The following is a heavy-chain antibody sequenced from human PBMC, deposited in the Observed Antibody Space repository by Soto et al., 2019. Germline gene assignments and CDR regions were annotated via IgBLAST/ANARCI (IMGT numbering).Heavy chain of an antibody. J-gene: IGHJ6*02. CDR3: ARGEVTTTGYYYYYYGMDV. CDR1: GGSISSGGYY. CDR2: IYYGGST. V-gene: IGHV4-31*03. D-gene: IGHD4-17*01. Sequence: SLTCTVSGGSISSGGYYWSWIRQHPGKGLEWIGYIYYGGSTYYNPSLKSRVTISVDTSKNQFSLKLSSVTAADTAVYYCARGEVTTTGYYYYYYGMDVWGQGTTVTVSS.